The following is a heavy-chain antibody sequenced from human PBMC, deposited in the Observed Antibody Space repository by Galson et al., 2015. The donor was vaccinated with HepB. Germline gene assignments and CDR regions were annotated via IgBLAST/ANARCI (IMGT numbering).Heavy chain of an antibody. CDR3: ARAPLRVRGYPDAFDI. D-gene: IGHD3-16*02. CDR1: GYTFTSYG. CDR2: ISAYDGNT. Sequence: SVKVSCKASGYTFTSYGISWVRQAPGQGLEWMGWISAYDGNTNYAQKLQGRVTMTTDTSTSTAYMELRSLRSDDTAVYYCARAPLRVRGYPDAFDIWGQGTMVTVSS. J-gene: IGHJ3*02. V-gene: IGHV1-18*01.